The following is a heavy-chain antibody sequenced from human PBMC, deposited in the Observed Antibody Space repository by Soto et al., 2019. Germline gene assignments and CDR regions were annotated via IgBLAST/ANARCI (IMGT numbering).Heavy chain of an antibody. J-gene: IGHJ6*02. D-gene: IGHD6-6*01. CDR2: IYYSGST. Sequence: QVQLQESGPGLVKPSQTLSLTCSVSGGSISSGGYYWTWIRQHPGKGLEWIGYIYYSGSTYYNPSLKSRSTISVVTSKNQFSLKLTSVTAADTAMYYCARAPSPYGIDVWGQGTTVTVSS. CDR3: ARAPSPYGIDV. V-gene: IGHV4-31*03. CDR1: GGSISSGGYY.